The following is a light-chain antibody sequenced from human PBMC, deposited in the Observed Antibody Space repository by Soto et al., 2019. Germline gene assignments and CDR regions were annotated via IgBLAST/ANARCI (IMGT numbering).Light chain of an antibody. CDR1: GSNVGGYKY. Sequence: QSALTQPPSASGSPGQSVTISCTGTGSNVGGYKYVSWYQQHPGNAPKLIIYEVNKRPSGVPDRFSGSKSGNTASLTVSGLDDEDAADYYCTSYAGINDVLFGGGTKLTVL. V-gene: IGLV2-8*01. CDR2: EVN. CDR3: TSYAGINDVL. J-gene: IGLJ2*01.